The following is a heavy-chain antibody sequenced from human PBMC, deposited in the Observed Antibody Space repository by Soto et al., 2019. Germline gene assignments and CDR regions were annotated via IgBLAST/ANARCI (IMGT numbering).Heavy chain of an antibody. CDR1: GGSISSYY. CDR3: ARAYPPPPGYYYYMDV. CDR2: IYYSGST. J-gene: IGHJ6*03. Sequence: SETLSLTCTVSGGSISSYYWSWIRQPPGKGLEWIGYIYYSGSTNYNPSLKSRVTISVDTSKNQFSLKLSSVTAADTAVYYCARAYPPPPGYYYYMDVWGKGTTVTVSS. V-gene: IGHV4-59*01.